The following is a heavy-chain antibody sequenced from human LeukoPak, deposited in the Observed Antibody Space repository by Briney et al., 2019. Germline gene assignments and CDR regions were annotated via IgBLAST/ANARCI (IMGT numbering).Heavy chain of an antibody. J-gene: IGHJ6*02. Sequence: PSETLSLTCDVYGGSFSGYYWSWIRQPPGKGLEWIVEINHSGSTNYNPSLESRVTISVDTSKNHFSLKLTSVTAADTAVYYCATAPILRGEAGEQYKYGMDVWGQGTTVIVSS. V-gene: IGHV4-34*01. D-gene: IGHD2-2*02. CDR1: GGSFSGYY. CDR2: INHSGST. CDR3: ATAPILRGEAGEQYKYGMDV.